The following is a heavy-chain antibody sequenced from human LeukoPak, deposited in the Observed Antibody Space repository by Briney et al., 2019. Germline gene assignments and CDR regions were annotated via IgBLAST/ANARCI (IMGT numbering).Heavy chain of an antibody. J-gene: IGHJ6*04. CDR3: ARYDILTGSGMDV. CDR2: ISSSSSYI. Sequence: GGSLRLSCAASAFTFSSYSMNWVRQAPGKGLEWVSSISSSSSYIYYADSVKGRFTISRDNAKNSLYLQMNSLRAEDTAVYYCARYDILTGSGMDVWGKGTTVTVSS. CDR1: AFTFSSYS. D-gene: IGHD3-9*01. V-gene: IGHV3-21*01.